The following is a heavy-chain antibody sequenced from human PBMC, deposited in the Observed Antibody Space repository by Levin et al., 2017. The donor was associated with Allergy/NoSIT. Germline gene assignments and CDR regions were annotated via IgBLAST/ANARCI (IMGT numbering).Heavy chain of an antibody. Sequence: SETLSLTCTVSGGSISSYYWSWIRQPPGKGLEWIGYIYYSGSTNYNPSLKSRVTISVDTSKNQFSLKLSSVTAADTAVYYCASSFRRPFDYWGQGTLVTVSS. D-gene: IGHD6-6*01. CDR2: IYYSGST. V-gene: IGHV4-59*01. J-gene: IGHJ4*02. CDR3: ASSFRRPFDY. CDR1: GGSISSYY.